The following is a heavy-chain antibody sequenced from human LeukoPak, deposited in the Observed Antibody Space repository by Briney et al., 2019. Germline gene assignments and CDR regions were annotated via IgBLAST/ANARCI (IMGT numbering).Heavy chain of an antibody. CDR3: ARRAGSTVTTLYAFDI. J-gene: IGHJ3*02. V-gene: IGHV3-48*02. Sequence: GGSLRLSCAASGFTFSSYSMNWVRQAPGKGLEWVSYISSSSSTIYYADSVKGRFTISRDNAKNSLYLQMSSLRDEDTAVYYCARRAGSTVTTLYAFDIWGQGTMVTVSS. CDR2: ISSSSSTI. D-gene: IGHD4-17*01. CDR1: GFTFSSYS.